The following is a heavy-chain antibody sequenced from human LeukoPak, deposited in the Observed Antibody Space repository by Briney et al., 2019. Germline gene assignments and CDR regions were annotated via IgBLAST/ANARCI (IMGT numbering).Heavy chain of an antibody. V-gene: IGHV4-39*01. CDR3: ATQSLSIAAAGTTKRFDP. CDR1: GGSISSSSYY. J-gene: IGHJ5*02. Sequence: PSETLCLTCTVSGGSISSSSYYWGWIRQPPGKGLEWIGSIYYSGSTYYNPSLKSRVTISVDTSKNQFSLKLSSVTAADTAVYYCATQSLSIAAAGTTKRFDPWGQGTLVTVSS. D-gene: IGHD6-13*01. CDR2: IYYSGST.